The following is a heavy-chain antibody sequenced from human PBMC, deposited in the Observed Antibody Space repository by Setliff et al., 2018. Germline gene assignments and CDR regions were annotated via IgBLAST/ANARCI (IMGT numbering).Heavy chain of an antibody. CDR3: ARDMGQPYYFES. J-gene: IGHJ4*02. V-gene: IGHV4-34*01. Sequence: SETLSLTCTVYGGSFSDYYWGWVRQPPGKGLEWIGEINHSGSTNYIPSLKSRLTISVDTSKRQFSLKLGSATAADTAVYYCARDMGQPYYFESWGLGTLVTVSS. CDR1: GGSFSDYY. CDR2: INHSGST. D-gene: IGHD1-1*01.